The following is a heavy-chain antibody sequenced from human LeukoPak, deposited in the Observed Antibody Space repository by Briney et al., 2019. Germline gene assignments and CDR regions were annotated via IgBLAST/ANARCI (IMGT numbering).Heavy chain of an antibody. V-gene: IGHV4-34*01. Sequence: TSETLSLTCTVSGGSISSYYWSWIRQPPGKGLEWIGEINHSGSTNYNPSLKSRVTISVDTSKNQFSLKLSSVTAADTAVYYCARGTGRKSYDYWGQGTLVTVSS. CDR3: ARGTGRKSYDY. J-gene: IGHJ4*02. D-gene: IGHD3-10*01. CDR2: INHSGST. CDR1: GGSISSYY.